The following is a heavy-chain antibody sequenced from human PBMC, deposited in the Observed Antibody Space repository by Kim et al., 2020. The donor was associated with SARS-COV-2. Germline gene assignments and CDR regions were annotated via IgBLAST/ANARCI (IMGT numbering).Heavy chain of an antibody. J-gene: IGHJ6*02. CDR3: ARDFGVRVTDSNPHYYYYYGMDV. CDR2: IIPIFGTA. D-gene: IGHD3-10*01. CDR1: GGTFSSYA. V-gene: IGHV1-69*13. Sequence: SVKVSCKASGGTFSSYAISWVRQAPGQGLEWMGGIIPIFGTANYAQKFQGRVTITADESTSTAYMELSSLRSEDTAVYYCARDFGVRVTDSNPHYYYYYGMDVWGQGTTVTVSS.